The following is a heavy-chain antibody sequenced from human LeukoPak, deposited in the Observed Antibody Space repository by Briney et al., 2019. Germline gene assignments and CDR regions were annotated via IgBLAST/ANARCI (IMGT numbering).Heavy chain of an antibody. D-gene: IGHD2-2*01. CDR1: GYTFTGYY. CDR2: INPNSGGT. Sequence: GASVKVSCKASGYTFTGYYMHWVRQAPGQGLEWMGWINPNSGGTNYAQKFQGRVTMTRDTSISTAYMELSRLGSDDTAVYYCARVDCSSTSCEAFYFDYWGQGTLVTVSS. V-gene: IGHV1-2*02. J-gene: IGHJ4*02. CDR3: ARVDCSSTSCEAFYFDY.